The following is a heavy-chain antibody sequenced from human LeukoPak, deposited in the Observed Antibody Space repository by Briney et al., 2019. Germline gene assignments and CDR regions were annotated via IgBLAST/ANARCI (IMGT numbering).Heavy chain of an antibody. Sequence: GGSLRLSCAASGFTVSSNYMSWVRQAPGKGLEWVSVIYSGGSTYYADSVKGRFTISRDNSKNTLYLQMNSLRAEDTAVYYCARVFRSDYGCNPNWFGPWGQGTLVTVSS. J-gene: IGHJ5*02. V-gene: IGHV3-53*01. D-gene: IGHD4-23*01. CDR1: GFTVSSNY. CDR2: IYSGGST. CDR3: ARVFRSDYGCNPNWFGP.